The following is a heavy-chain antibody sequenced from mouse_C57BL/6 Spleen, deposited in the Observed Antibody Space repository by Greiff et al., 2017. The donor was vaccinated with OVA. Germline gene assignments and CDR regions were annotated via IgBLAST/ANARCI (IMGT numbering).Heavy chain of an antibody. CDR2: IYPGSGST. CDR3: ARGVYYGSSYGYFDY. CDR1: GYTFTSYW. V-gene: IGHV1-55*01. D-gene: IGHD1-1*01. Sequence: QVQLQQPGAELVKPGASVKMSCKASGYTFTSYWITWVKQRPGQGLEWIGDIYPGSGSTNYNEKFKSKATLTVDTSSSTAYMQLSSLTSEDSAVYYCARGVYYGSSYGYFDYWGQGTTLTVSS. J-gene: IGHJ2*01.